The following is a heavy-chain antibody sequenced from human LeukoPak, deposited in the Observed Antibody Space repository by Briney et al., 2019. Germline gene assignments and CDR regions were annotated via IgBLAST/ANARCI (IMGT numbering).Heavy chain of an antibody. CDR1: GGSISSSSYY. V-gene: IGHV4-39*07. CDR3: ARGNAYDYRPRFDP. CDR2: IYYSGST. Sequence: PAETLSLTCTVSGGSISSSSYYWGWIRQPPGKGLEWIGSIYYSGSTYYNPSLKSRVTISVDTSKNQFSLKLSSVTAADTAVYYCARGNAYDYRPRFDPWGQGTLVTVSS. D-gene: IGHD4-11*01. J-gene: IGHJ5*02.